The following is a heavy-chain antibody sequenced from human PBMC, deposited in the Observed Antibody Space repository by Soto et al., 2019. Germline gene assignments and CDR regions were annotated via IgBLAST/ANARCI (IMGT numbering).Heavy chain of an antibody. D-gene: IGHD6-19*01. CDR2: ISCSGGVT. CDR1: GFTFTSYA. CDR3: AKEREKQWVVTEYAFDI. J-gene: IGHJ3*02. V-gene: IGHV3-23*01. Sequence: GGSLRLSCAASGFTFTSYAMSWVRQAPGKGLEWVSDISCSGGVTYYADSVKGRFTISRDNSKNSLYRQMNSLRTEDTALYYCAKEREKQWVVTEYAFDIWGQGTMV.